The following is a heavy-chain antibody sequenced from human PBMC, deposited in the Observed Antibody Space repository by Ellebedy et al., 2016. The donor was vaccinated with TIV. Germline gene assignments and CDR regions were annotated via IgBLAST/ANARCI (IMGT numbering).Heavy chain of an antibody. CDR3: AKDGSGPDY. CDR2: ISYSRSST. J-gene: IGHJ4*02. V-gene: IGHV3-21*01. Sequence: GGSLRLXXAASGFTFSNTDMNWVRQAPGRGLEWVSSISYSRSSTYYADSVKGRFTISRDNAKNSLYLQMNSLRAEDTAVYYCAKDGSGPDYWGQGTLVTVSS. D-gene: IGHD5-12*01. CDR1: GFTFSNTD.